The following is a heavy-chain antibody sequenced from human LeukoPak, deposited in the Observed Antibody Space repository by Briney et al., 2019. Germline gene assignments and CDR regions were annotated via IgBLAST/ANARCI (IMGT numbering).Heavy chain of an antibody. CDR2: IIPILDMA. J-gene: IGHJ3*01. D-gene: IGHD3-3*01. CDR3: ARDLEEVGAFDF. Sequence: SVKVSCKSSGGIFSNSPISWIRQAPGQGLEWLGRIIPILDMAYYAQKFQGRVTITADRSTHTVYMELTSLTSEDTAMYYCARDLEEVGAFDFWGQGTLVTVSS. CDR1: GGIFSNSP. V-gene: IGHV1-69*04.